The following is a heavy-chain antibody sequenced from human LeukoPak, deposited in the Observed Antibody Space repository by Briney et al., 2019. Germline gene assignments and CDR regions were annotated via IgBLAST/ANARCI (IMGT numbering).Heavy chain of an antibody. J-gene: IGHJ5*02. Sequence: SETLPLTCTVSGGHISGSYYRGWIRQPPGKGPEWDGEYNHRGDPNLNPPLKSRVTISVDTSKNQFSLKLGSVTAADTAVYYCARHPPPVLRYFDWSLIEGDWFDPWGQGTLVTVSS. D-gene: IGHD3-9*01. CDR2: YNHRGDP. CDR3: ARHPPPVLRYFDWSLIEGDWFDP. V-gene: IGHV4-34*01. CDR1: GGHISGSYY.